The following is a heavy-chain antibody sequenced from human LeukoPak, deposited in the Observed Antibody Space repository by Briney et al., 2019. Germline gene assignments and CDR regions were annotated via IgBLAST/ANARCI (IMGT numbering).Heavy chain of an antibody. CDR1: GFTFSSYA. Sequence: GGSLRLSCAASGFTFSSYAMSWVRQAPGKGLEWVSGMSGSGGNTYYSDSVKGRFTISRDNSKNTLYLQMNSLRAEDTAVYYCAKDLDVGSSSGYPDRDYWGQGTLVTVSS. CDR3: AKDLDVGSSSGYPDRDY. D-gene: IGHD3-22*01. CDR2: MSGSGGNT. V-gene: IGHV3-23*01. J-gene: IGHJ4*02.